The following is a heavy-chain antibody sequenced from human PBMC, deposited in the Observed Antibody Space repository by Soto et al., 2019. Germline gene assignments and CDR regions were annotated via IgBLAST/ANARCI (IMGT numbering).Heavy chain of an antibody. D-gene: IGHD6-6*01. CDR1: GYTFTSYG. V-gene: IGHV1-18*01. Sequence: QVQLVQSGAEVKKPGASVKVSCKASGYTFTSYGISWVRQAPGQGLEWMGWISAYNGNTNYAQKLQGRVTMTTDTATSTAYMEMRSLRSDDTAVYYCAREGMAGIAARHDNWFDPWGQGTLVTVSS. J-gene: IGHJ5*02. CDR2: ISAYNGNT. CDR3: AREGMAGIAARHDNWFDP.